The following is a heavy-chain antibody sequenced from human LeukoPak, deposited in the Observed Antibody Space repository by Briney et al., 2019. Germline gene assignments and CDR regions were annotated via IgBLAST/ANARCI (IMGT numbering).Heavy chain of an antibody. J-gene: IGHJ4*02. CDR2: IWYDGSNK. V-gene: IGHV3-33*01. CDR1: GFTFSSYG. D-gene: IGHD1-26*01. Sequence: GGSLRLSCAASGFTFSSYGMHWVRQAPGKGLEWVAVIWYDGSNKYYADSVRGRFTISRDNSKNTLYLQMNSLRAEDTAVYYCARESYVGATWYFDYWGQGTLVTVSS. CDR3: ARESYVGATWYFDY.